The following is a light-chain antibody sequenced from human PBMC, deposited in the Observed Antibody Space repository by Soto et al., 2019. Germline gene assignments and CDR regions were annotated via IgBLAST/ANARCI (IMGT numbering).Light chain of an antibody. CDR2: AAS. Sequence: DIQMTQSPSSLSASVGDRVTITCRASQSISSYLNWYQQKPGKAPKLLIYAASSLQSGVPSRFSGSGSGTDFTLTISSLQPEDFATYYCQQYYGLPPLTFGQGTRLEIK. CDR3: QQYYGLPPLT. CDR1: QSISSY. V-gene: IGKV1-39*01. J-gene: IGKJ5*01.